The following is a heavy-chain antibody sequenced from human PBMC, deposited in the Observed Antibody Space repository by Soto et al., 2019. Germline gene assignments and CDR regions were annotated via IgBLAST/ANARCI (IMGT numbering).Heavy chain of an antibody. CDR2: IKSDGTT. V-gene: IGHV3-74*01. Sequence: PGGSLRLSCAASGFSVSNYWMNWVRQAPGKGLVWVSHIKSDGTTSYADSVEGQFTVSRDDAKNTFYLQMNGLRAEDTAVYYCAKDRGEEGLKFLEWFGGMDVWGHGTTVTVSS. J-gene: IGHJ6*02. CDR3: AKDRGEEGLKFLEWFGGMDV. CDR1: GFSVSNYW. D-gene: IGHD3-3*01.